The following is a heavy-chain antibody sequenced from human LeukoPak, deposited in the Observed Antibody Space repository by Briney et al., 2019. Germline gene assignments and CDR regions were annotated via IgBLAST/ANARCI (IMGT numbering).Heavy chain of an antibody. Sequence: GSLRRSCAGFGFPFSTYWRSWVRQVLGKGLEWVANINQDGSEEHYVASVKGRFTISRDNAKNSLYLQMNSLRVEDTAVYHCTRDERWGQGTLVTVSS. CDR1: GFPFSTYW. CDR3: TRDER. V-gene: IGHV3-7*04. CDR2: INQDGSEE. J-gene: IGHJ4*02.